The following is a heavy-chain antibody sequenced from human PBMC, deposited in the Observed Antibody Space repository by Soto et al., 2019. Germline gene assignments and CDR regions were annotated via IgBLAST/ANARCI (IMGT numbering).Heavy chain of an antibody. CDR3: ARDGGRCSSTSCYDYYYGMDV. Sequence: SETLSLTCTVSGGSISSYYWSWIRRPPGKGPEWIGYIYYSGSTNYNPSLKSRVTISVDTSKNQFSLKLSSVTAADTAVYYCARDGGRCSSTSCYDYYYGMDVWGQGTTVTVSS. D-gene: IGHD2-2*01. CDR2: IYYSGST. V-gene: IGHV4-59*12. CDR1: GGSISSYY. J-gene: IGHJ6*02.